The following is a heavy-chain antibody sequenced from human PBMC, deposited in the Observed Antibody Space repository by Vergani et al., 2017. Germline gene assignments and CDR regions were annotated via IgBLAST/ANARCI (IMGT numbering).Heavy chain of an antibody. V-gene: IGHV1-69-2*01. Sequence: EVQLVQSGAEVKKPGATMKISCKVSGYTFTDHYMHWVKQAPGNGLEWMGLVDPEDGETIYAEKFKGRVTIAADTSTDTAHLELSRLRSEDTAVYYCATPQTVTTGGMEVWGQGTTVIVSS. CDR2: VDPEDGET. CDR1: GYTFTDHY. J-gene: IGHJ6*02. D-gene: IGHD4-17*01. CDR3: ATPQTVTTGGMEV.